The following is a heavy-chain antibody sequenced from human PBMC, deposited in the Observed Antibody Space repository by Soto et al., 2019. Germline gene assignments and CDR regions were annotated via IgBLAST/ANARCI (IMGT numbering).Heavy chain of an antibody. CDR1: GGSISSDGYS. CDR2: IYHSGST. Sequence: QLQLQESGSGLVKPSQTLSLTCAVSGGSISSDGYSWSWIRRPPGKGLEWIGHIYHSGSTYYNPSLKRRVAISVDRSKNQFSLNLSSVTAADTAVYYCARGLGYCSGGSCGWFDPWGQGTLVTVSS. CDR3: ARGLGYCSGGSCGWFDP. V-gene: IGHV4-30-2*01. J-gene: IGHJ5*02. D-gene: IGHD2-15*01.